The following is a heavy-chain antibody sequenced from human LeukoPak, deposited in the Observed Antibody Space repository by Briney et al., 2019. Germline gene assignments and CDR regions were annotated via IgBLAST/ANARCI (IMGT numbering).Heavy chain of an antibody. CDR3: AKGVCGGSCYFDY. J-gene: IGHJ4*02. CDR1: GFSFSTYG. V-gene: IGHV3-30*02. Sequence: GGSLRLSCAASGFSFSTYGMHWVRQAPGKGLGWVAFIRSDGSNKNYADSVKGRFTISRDNSKNTLYLQMNSLRAEDTAVYYCAKGVCGGSCYFDYWGQGTLVTVSS. D-gene: IGHD2-15*01. CDR2: IRSDGSNK.